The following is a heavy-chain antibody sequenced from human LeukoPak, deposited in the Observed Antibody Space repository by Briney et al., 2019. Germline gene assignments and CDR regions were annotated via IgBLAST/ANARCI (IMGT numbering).Heavy chain of an antibody. CDR3: ARLTGTYYYYYMDV. Sequence: PSETLSLTCTVSGGSISSGCCSWGWIRQPPGKGLEWIGSAHYSGSTYYNPSLKSRVTISVDTSKNQFSLKLSSVTAADTAVYYCARLTGTYYYYYMDVWGKGTTVTVSS. V-gene: IGHV4-39*07. D-gene: IGHD1-7*01. CDR1: GGSISSGCCS. CDR2: AHYSGST. J-gene: IGHJ6*03.